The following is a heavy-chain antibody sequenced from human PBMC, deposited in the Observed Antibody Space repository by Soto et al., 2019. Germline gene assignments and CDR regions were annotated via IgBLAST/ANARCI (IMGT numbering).Heavy chain of an antibody. V-gene: IGHV3-74*01. CDR2: IDSYGSTT. CDR3: ARGGLHAYYKDN. D-gene: IGHD3-10*01. J-gene: IGHJ4*02. CDR1: GFTFSNYW. Sequence: GGSLRLSCAASGFTFSNYWMHWVRQAPGEGLVWVSRIDSYGSTTNYADSVKGRFTVSRDNARNTLYLQMNSLGAEETAIYYCARGGLHAYYKDNWGQGILVTVSS.